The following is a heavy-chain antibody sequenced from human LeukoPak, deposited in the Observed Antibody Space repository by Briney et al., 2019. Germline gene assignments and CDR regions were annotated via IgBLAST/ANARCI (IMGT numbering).Heavy chain of an antibody. Sequence: SGTLSLTCSVSGGSLTSTEWWSWVRQPPGKGLEWIGEKYHSGTTNYNPSLKSRVTISADKSKNQLSLNLNSVTAADTAVYYCTRKQSGWFYFWGQGTLVTVSS. D-gene: IGHD3-3*01. CDR1: GGSLTSTEW. V-gene: IGHV4-4*02. J-gene: IGHJ5*01. CDR2: KYHSGTT. CDR3: TRKQSGWFYF.